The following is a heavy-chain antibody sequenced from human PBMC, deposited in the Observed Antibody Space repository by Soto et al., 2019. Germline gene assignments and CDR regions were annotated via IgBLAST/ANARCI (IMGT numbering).Heavy chain of an antibody. CDR3: AKDRLRSSSSWRRNYYYYGMDV. V-gene: IGHV3-9*01. J-gene: IGHJ6*02. D-gene: IGHD6-13*01. CDR2: IRCNGSSK. Sequence: CPRICCAACGVTVYVYAMDGSRQEPDKGLERVPGIRCNGSSKGYADSVKGRFTISRDNSKNTLYLQMNSMRAEDTAVYYCAKDRLRSSSSWRRNYYYYGMDVWSQGTTVTVSS. CDR1: GVTVYVYA.